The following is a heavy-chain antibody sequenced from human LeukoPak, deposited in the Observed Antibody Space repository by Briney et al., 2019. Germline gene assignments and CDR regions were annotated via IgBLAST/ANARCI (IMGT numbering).Heavy chain of an antibody. CDR3: ARELFGYNDYGQGAY. D-gene: IGHD5-12*01. V-gene: IGHV4-39*07. J-gene: IGHJ4*02. Sequence: SETLSLTCTVSGGSISSYYWGWIRQPPGKGLEWIGNIYYSGKTYYNPSLKSRVTISVDTSKNQFSLRLSSVTAADTAVYYCARELFGYNDYGQGAYWGQGTLVTVSS. CDR2: IYYSGKT. CDR1: GGSISSYY.